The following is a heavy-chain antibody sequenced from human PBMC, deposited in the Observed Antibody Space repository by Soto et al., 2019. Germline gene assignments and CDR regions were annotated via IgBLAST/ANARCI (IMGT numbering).Heavy chain of an antibody. J-gene: IGHJ6*02. V-gene: IGHV3-30-3*01. D-gene: IGHD2-2*01. CDR1: GFTFSSYA. CDR2: ISYDGSNK. Sequence: GGSLRLSCAASGFTFSSYAMHWVRQAPGKGLEWVAVISYDGSNKYYADSVKGRFTISRDNSKNTLYLQMNSLRAEDTAVYYCARERYCSSTSCYLVGYYGMDVWGQGTTVTVSS. CDR3: ARERYCSSTSCYLVGYYGMDV.